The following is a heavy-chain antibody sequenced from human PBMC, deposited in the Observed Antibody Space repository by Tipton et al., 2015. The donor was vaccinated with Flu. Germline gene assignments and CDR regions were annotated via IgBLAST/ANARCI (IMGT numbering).Heavy chain of an antibody. D-gene: IGHD3-22*01. V-gene: IGHV4-38-2*01. CDR3: AGQRLILDDSSGYYDY. CDR2: IYHSGST. CDR1: GYSISSGYY. J-gene: IGHJ4*02. Sequence: TLPLTCAVSGYSISSGYYWGWIRQPPGKGLEWIGSIYHSGSTYYNPSLKSRVTISVDTSKNQFSLKLSSVTAADTAVYYCAGQRLILDDSSGYYDYWGQGTLVTVSS.